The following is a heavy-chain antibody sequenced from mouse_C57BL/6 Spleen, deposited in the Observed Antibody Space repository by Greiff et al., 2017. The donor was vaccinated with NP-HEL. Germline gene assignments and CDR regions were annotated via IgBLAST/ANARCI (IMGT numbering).Heavy chain of an antibody. Sequence: VQLQESGPELVKPGASVKLSCKASGYTFTSYDINWVKQRPGQGLEWIGWIYPRVGSTKYNEKFKGKATLTVYTSSSTAYMELHSMTSEDSAVYFCARHYSNYVSFDYWGQGTTLTVSS. CDR3: ARHYSNYVSFDY. CDR2: IYPRVGST. J-gene: IGHJ2*01. CDR1: GYTFTSYD. V-gene: IGHV1-85*01. D-gene: IGHD2-5*01.